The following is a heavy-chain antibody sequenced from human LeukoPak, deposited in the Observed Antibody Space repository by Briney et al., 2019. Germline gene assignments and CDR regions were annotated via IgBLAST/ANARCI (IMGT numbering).Heavy chain of an antibody. CDR2: IYYSGST. Sequence: SETLSLTCTVSGGSISSYYWSWIRQPPGKGLEWIGYIYYSGSTNYNPSLKSRVTISVDTSKNQFSLKLSSVTAADTAVYYCARGVRDGYNFAFDIWGQGTMVTVSS. D-gene: IGHD5-24*01. V-gene: IGHV4-59*08. CDR1: GGSISSYY. CDR3: ARGVRDGYNFAFDI. J-gene: IGHJ3*02.